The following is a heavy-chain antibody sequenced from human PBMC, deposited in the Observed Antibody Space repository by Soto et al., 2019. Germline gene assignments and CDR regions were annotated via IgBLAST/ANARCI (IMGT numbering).Heavy chain of an antibody. J-gene: IGHJ4*02. V-gene: IGHV1-18*01. CDR3: ARDRTILSTPLTFDY. CDR2: ISAYNGNT. CDR1: GYTFTSYG. Sequence: ASVKVSCKASGYTFTSYGISWVRQAPGQGLEWMGWISAYNGNTNYAQKLQGRVTMTTDTSTSTAYMELRSLRSDDTAVYYCARDRTILSTPLTFDYWGQGTLVTFSS. D-gene: IGHD3-9*01.